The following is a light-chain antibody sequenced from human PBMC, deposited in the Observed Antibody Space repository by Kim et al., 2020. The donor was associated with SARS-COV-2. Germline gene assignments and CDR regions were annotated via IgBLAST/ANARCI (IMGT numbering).Light chain of an antibody. CDR1: QGISSY. V-gene: IGKV1-9*01. CDR3: QQLNSYPWT. CDR2: AAS. J-gene: IGKJ1*01. Sequence: ASLGDRVTITCRASQGISSYLAWYQQKPGKAPKLLIYAASTLQSGVPSRFSGSGSGTDFTLTISSLQPEDFATYYCQQLNSYPWTFGQGTKVDIK.